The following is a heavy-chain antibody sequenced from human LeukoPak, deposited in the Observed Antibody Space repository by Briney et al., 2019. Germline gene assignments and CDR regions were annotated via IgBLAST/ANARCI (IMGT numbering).Heavy chain of an antibody. J-gene: IGHJ4*02. CDR2: IYYSGST. CDR1: GGSISSSSYY. CDR3: ARDEADFWSGYYPNDFDY. Sequence: SETLSLTCTVSGGSISSSSYYWGWIRQPPGKGLEWIGSIYYSGSTYYNPSPKSRVTISVDTSKNQFSLKLSSVTAADTAVYYCARDEADFWSGYYPNDFDYWGQGTLVTVSS. D-gene: IGHD3-3*01. V-gene: IGHV4-39*02.